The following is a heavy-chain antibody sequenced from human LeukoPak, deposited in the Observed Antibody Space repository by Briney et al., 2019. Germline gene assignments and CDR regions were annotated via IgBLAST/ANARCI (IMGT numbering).Heavy chain of an antibody. Sequence: PSETLSLTCTVSGGSISGYYWSWIRQPAGKGLECIGRIYASGSTSYNPSLKSRVTMSVDTSKNQFSLNLISVTAADTAVYYCTRSYYYDFWSGPTGDGFDIWGQGTMVTVSS. CDR3: TRSYYYDFWSGPTGDGFDI. V-gene: IGHV4-4*07. J-gene: IGHJ3*02. D-gene: IGHD3-3*01. CDR1: GGSISGYY. CDR2: IYASGST.